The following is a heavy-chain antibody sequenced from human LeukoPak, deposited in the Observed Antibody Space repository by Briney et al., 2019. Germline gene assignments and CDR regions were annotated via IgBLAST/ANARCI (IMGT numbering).Heavy chain of an antibody. D-gene: IGHD6-19*01. CDR3: ARGYSSGWYSDWFDP. CDR1: GGSISSGSYY. Sequence: SETLSLTCTVSGGSISSGSYYWSWIRQPAGKGLEWIGRIYTSGSTNYNPSLKSRVTISVDTSKNQFSLKLSSVTAADTAVYYCARGYSSGWYSDWFDPWGQGTLVTVSS. CDR2: IYTSGST. V-gene: IGHV4-61*02. J-gene: IGHJ5*02.